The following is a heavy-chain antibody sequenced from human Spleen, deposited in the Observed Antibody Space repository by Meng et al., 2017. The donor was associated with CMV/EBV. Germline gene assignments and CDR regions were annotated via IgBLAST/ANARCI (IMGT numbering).Heavy chain of an antibody. CDR2: ISSSSSYI. CDR3: ARVSTYYDFWSGHEVDY. CDR1: GFTFSRYS. D-gene: IGHD3-3*01. Sequence: LSLTCAASGFTFSRYSMNWVRQAPGKGLEWVSSISSSSSYIYYADSVKGRFTISGDNAKNSLYLQLNSLRAEDTAVYYCARVSTYYDFWSGHEVDYWGQGTLVTVS. V-gene: IGHV3-21*01. J-gene: IGHJ4*02.